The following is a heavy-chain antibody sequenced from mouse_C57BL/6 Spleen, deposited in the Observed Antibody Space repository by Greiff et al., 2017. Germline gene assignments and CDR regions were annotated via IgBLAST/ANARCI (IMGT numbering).Heavy chain of an antibody. CDR2: INYDGSST. J-gene: IGHJ1*03. CDR3: ARDQGYYGFV. CDR1: GFTFSDYY. V-gene: IGHV5-16*01. D-gene: IGHD1-1*01. Sequence: EVMLVESEGGLVQPGSSMKLSCTASGFTFSDYYMAWVRQVPEKGLEWVANINYDGSSTYYLDSLKSRFIISRDNAKNILYLQMSSLKSEDTATYYCARDQGYYGFVWGTGTTVTVSS.